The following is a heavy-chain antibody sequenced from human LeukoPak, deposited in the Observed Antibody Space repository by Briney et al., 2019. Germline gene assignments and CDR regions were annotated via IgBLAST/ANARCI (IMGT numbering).Heavy chain of an antibody. CDR1: GYRFTSYW. D-gene: IGHD6-13*01. CDR2: IYPGDSDT. CDR3: ARHGSSSWPVDY. J-gene: IGHJ4*02. Sequence: GESLKISCQGSGYRFTSYWIAWVRQMPGKGLEWMGIIYPGDSDTRYSPSFQGQVTISADKSISTTYFQWSSLKASDTAMYYCARHGSSSWPVDYWGQGTLVTVSS. V-gene: IGHV5-51*01.